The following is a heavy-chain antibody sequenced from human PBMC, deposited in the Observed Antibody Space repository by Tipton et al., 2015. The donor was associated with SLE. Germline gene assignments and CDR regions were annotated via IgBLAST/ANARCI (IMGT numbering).Heavy chain of an antibody. CDR2: IYFSGST. D-gene: IGHD2-21*02. CDR1: GGSISSYY. CDR3: AKAGGDSMAFDI. V-gene: IGHV4-31*03. Sequence: TLSLTCTVSGGSISSYYWSWIRQHPGKGLEWIGFIYFSGSTFYNPSLKSRVTISVDTSKNQFSLNLNSVTAADTAVYYCAKAGGDSMAFDIWGQGTMVSVSS. J-gene: IGHJ3*02.